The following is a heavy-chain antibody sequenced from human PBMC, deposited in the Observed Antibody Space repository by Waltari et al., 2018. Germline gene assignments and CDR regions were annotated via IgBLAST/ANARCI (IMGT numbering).Heavy chain of an antibody. CDR2: IIPIFGTA. Sequence: QVQLVQSGAEVKKPGSSVKVSCKASGGTFSSYAISWVRQAPGQGLEWMGGIIPIFGTANYAQKFQGRVTITTDESTSTAYMELSSLRSEDTAVYYCARDFKGYCGGDCYPDYGMDVWGQGTTVTVSS. CDR1: GGTFSSYA. CDR3: ARDFKGYCGGDCYPDYGMDV. V-gene: IGHV1-69*05. J-gene: IGHJ6*02. D-gene: IGHD2-21*01.